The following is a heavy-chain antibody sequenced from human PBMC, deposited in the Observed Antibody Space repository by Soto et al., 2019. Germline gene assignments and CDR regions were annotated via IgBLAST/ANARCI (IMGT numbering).Heavy chain of an antibody. Sequence: QVQLQESGPGLVKPSGTLSLTCAISGGSISSSNWWSWVRQPPVKGLEWIGEIYHSGSTNYNPSLKSRVTISVDKSKNQFSLKLSSVPAADTAVYYCARVSGSYYYGMDVWGQGTTVTVSS. CDR2: IYHSGST. CDR3: ARVSGSYYYGMDV. V-gene: IGHV4-4*02. J-gene: IGHJ6*02. CDR1: GGSISSSNW. D-gene: IGHD1-26*01.